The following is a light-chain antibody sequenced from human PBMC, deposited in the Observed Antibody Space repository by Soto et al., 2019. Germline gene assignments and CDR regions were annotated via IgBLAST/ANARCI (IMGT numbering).Light chain of an antibody. CDR2: AAS. CDR3: LHLNDYSGT. V-gene: IGKV1-9*01. Sequence: QLTQSPSALSASVGDRVIITCRASLGIVNSLAWYQLEPGKAPKLLISAASTLQSGVPSRFSGSGSGTDFTLTISSLQPEDFATYFCLHLNDYSGTFGPGTKVDIK. CDR1: LGIVNS. J-gene: IGKJ3*01.